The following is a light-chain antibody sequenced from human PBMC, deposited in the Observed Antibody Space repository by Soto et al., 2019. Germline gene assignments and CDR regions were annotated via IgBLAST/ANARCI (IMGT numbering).Light chain of an antibody. CDR3: QQYYSTPWT. CDR1: QSGLYSSNYKNY. V-gene: IGKV4-1*01. Sequence: DIVMTQSPDSLAVSLGGRATINCKSSQSGLYSSNYKNYLAWYQQKPGQPPKLLIYWASTRQSGVRDRFSGSGSGTDFTITISSLQAEDVAVYYCQQYYSTPWTFGQGTKVESK. J-gene: IGKJ1*01. CDR2: WAS.